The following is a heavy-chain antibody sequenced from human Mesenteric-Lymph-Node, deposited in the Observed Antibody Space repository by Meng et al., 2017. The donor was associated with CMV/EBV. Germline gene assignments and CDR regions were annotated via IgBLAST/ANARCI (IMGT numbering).Heavy chain of an antibody. Sequence: GGSLRLSCAASGFTFSSYGMHWVRQAPGKGLEWVSTISGRGDSTYYADSVKGRFTISRDNSKNTLYLQMNSLRAEDTAVYYCARPPWGSYTDDYWGQGTLVTVSS. CDR2: ISGRGDST. D-gene: IGHD1-26*01. V-gene: IGHV3-NL1*01. CDR1: GFTFSSYG. CDR3: ARPPWGSYTDDY. J-gene: IGHJ4*02.